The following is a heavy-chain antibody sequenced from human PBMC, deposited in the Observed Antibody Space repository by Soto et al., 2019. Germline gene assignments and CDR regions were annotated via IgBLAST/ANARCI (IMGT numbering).Heavy chain of an antibody. Sequence: SGPTLVNPTQTLTLTCAFSGFSLSTSGMCVSWIRQPPGKALEWPALIDWDDDKYYSTSLKTRLTISKDTSKNQVVLTMTNMDPVDTATYYCARTYYGSGSQGWFDPWGQGTLVTVSS. CDR2: IDWDDDK. J-gene: IGHJ5*02. CDR1: GFSLSTSGMC. D-gene: IGHD3-10*01. CDR3: ARTYYGSGSQGWFDP. V-gene: IGHV2-70*01.